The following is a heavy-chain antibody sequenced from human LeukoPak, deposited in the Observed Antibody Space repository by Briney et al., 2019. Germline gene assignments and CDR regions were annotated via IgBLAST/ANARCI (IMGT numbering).Heavy chain of an antibody. CDR1: GFTFSSYG. Sequence: GGSLRLSCAASGFTFSSYGMHWVRQAPGKGLEWVAVISYDGSNKYYADSVKGRFTISRDNSKNTLYLQMNSLRAEDTAVYYCAKDSVTTWGYDAFDIWGQGTRVTVSS. CDR3: AKDSVTTWGYDAFDI. CDR2: ISYDGSNK. V-gene: IGHV3-30*18. J-gene: IGHJ3*02. D-gene: IGHD7-27*01.